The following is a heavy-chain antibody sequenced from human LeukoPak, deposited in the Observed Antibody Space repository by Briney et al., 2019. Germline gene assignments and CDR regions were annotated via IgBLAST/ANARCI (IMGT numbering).Heavy chain of an antibody. CDR3: ARDQRGYSYGYGY. D-gene: IGHD5-18*01. CDR2: ISSSGNII. Sequence: GGSLRLSCAASGFTFSDYYMNWIRQAPGKGLEWVSYISSSGNIIYYADSVKGRFTISRDNAKNSLYLQMNSLRAEDTAVYYCARDQRGYSYGYGYWGQGTLVTVSS. V-gene: IGHV3-11*04. J-gene: IGHJ4*02. CDR1: GFTFSDYY.